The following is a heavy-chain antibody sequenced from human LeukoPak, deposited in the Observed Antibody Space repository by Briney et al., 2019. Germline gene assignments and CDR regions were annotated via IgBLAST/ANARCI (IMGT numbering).Heavy chain of an antibody. D-gene: IGHD3-3*01. V-gene: IGHV3-23*01. CDR2: ISGSGGST. Sequence: GGSLRLPCAASGFTFSTYAMSWVRQAPGKGLEWVSAISGSGGSTYYADSVKGRFTISRDNSKNTLSLQMNSLRADDTAVYYCAKDVYYDFWSSYNYWGQGTLVTVSS. J-gene: IGHJ4*02. CDR3: AKDVYYDFWSSYNY. CDR1: GFTFSTYA.